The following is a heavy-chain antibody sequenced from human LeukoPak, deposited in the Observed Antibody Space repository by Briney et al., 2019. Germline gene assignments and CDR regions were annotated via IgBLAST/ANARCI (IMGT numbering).Heavy chain of an antibody. V-gene: IGHV4-34*01. J-gene: IGHJ4*02. CDR2: INHSGST. Sequence: SETLSLACAVYGGSFSGYYWSWIRQPPGKGLEWIGEINHSGSTNYNPSLKSRVTISVDTSKNQFSLKLSSVTAADTAVYYCARAAFSRWSHFDYWGQGTLVTVSS. D-gene: IGHD4-23*01. CDR1: GGSFSGYY. CDR3: ARAAFSRWSHFDY.